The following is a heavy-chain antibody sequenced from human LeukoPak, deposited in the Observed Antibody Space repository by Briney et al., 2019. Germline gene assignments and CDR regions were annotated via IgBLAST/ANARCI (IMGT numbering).Heavy chain of an antibody. Sequence: GGSLRLSCAASGFTFNDYGMYWVRQGPGKGLEWVTFIRYDGSNQYYADSVKGRFTISRDNSKNTLYLQMNSLRNEDTAVYYCARGALTMVRGVIIYFDYWGQGTLVTVSS. D-gene: IGHD3-10*01. J-gene: IGHJ4*02. CDR2: IRYDGSNQ. CDR3: ARGALTMVRGVIIYFDY. V-gene: IGHV3-30*02. CDR1: GFTFNDYG.